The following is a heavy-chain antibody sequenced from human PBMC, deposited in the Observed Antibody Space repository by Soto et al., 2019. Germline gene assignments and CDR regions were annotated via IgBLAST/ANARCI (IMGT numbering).Heavy chain of an antibody. J-gene: IGHJ4*02. CDR3: SKDESHGFRLVVVAATVIDY. V-gene: IGHV3-23*01. CDR1: GFTFSSYA. D-gene: IGHD2-15*01. Sequence: PGGSLRLSCAASGFTFSSYAMSWVRQAPGKGLEWVSAISGSGGSTYYADSVKGRFTISRDNSKNTLYLQMNSLRAEDTAVYYCSKDESHGFRLVVVAATVIDYWGQGTLVTVSS. CDR2: ISGSGGST.